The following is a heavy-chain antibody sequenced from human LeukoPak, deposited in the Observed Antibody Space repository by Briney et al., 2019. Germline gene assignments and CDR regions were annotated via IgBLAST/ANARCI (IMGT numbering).Heavy chain of an antibody. CDR3: ARLVYSSRWTSNWFDP. CDR1: GYSFTSYW. D-gene: IGHD6-13*01. V-gene: IGHV5-51*01. J-gene: IGHJ5*02. Sequence: GESLKISCKGSGYSFTSYWIGWVRQTPGKGLEWMGIIYPGDSDTRYSPSFQGQVTISADKSISTAYLQWSSLKASDTAMYYCARLVYSSRWTSNWFDPWGQGTLVTVSS. CDR2: IYPGDSDT.